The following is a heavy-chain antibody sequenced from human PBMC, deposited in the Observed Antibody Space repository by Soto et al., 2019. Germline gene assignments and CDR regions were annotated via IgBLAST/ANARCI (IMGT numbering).Heavy chain of an antibody. CDR3: AKDRGFGVASATHDS. V-gene: IGHV3-23*01. CDR2: ISGSGDT. D-gene: IGHD3-10*01. CDR1: GFTFSNYA. Sequence: EIQLLESGGGLVQPGGSLRLSCAASGFTFSNYAMTCVRQAPGKGLEWVAGISGSGDTYYADSVKGRFTISRDNSKNTVYLQMHSLRAEDTAIYFCAKDRGFGVASATHDSWGQGTLVTVSS. J-gene: IGHJ4*02.